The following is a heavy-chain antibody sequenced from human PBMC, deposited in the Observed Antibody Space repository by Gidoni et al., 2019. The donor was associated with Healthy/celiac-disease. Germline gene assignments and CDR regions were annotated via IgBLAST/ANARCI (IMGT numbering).Heavy chain of an antibody. V-gene: IGHV4-39*01. J-gene: IGHJ6*02. CDR3: ARHGDYYYYGMDV. Sequence: QLQLQESGPGLVKPSEPLSLTCTVSGGSISSSSYYWGWIRQPPGKGLEWIGSIYYSGSTYYNPSLKSRVTISVDTSKNQFSLKLSSVTAADTAVYYCARHGDYYYYGMDVWGQGTTVTVSS. D-gene: IGHD3-16*01. CDR2: IYYSGST. CDR1: GGSISSSSYY.